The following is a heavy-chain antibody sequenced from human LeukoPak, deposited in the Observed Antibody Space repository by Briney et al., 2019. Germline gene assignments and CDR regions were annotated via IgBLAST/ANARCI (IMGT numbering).Heavy chain of an antibody. V-gene: IGHV1-2*06. CDR2: INSYSGGT. CDR1: GYTFTAGYY. D-gene: IGHD2-8*01. J-gene: IGHJ1*01. Sequence: ASVKVSCTASGYTFTAGYYIHWVRQAPGQGLEWMGRINSYSGGTNYALKFQGRVTMTRDTSMSTAYMDLSSLTSDDTAVYFCVRDNGAXWGQXXLVT. CDR3: VRDNGAX.